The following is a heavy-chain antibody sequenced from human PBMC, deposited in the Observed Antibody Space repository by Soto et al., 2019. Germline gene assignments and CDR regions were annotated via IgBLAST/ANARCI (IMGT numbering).Heavy chain of an antibody. D-gene: IGHD6-19*01. V-gene: IGHV4-59*08. CDR1: GGSISSYY. J-gene: IGHJ3*02. CDR2: IYYSGST. Sequence: QVQLQESGPGLVKPSETLSLTCTVSGGSISSYYWSWIRQPPGKGLEWIGYIYYSGSTNYNPSLKSRVTISGDPSKNQFPLKLSLVTAGDPAVYFCAGFLLRVVKVAVAGPGAFDIWGQGTMVTVSS. CDR3: AGFLLRVVKVAVAGPGAFDI.